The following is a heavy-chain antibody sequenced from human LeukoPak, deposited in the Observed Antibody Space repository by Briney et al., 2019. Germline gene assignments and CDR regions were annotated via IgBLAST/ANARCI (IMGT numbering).Heavy chain of an antibody. D-gene: IGHD3-22*01. Sequence: SETLSLTCTVSGGSISSGGYYWSWIRQHPGKGLEWIGYIYYSGSTYYNPSLKSRVTISVDTSKNQFSLKLSSVTAADTAVYCCARLDYYDSSGNFDYWGQGTLVTVSS. V-gene: IGHV4-31*03. J-gene: IGHJ4*02. CDR1: GGSISSGGYY. CDR3: ARLDYYDSSGNFDY. CDR2: IYYSGST.